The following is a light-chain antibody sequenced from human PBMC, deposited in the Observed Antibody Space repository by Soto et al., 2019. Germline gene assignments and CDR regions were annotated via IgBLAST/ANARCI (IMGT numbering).Light chain of an antibody. CDR1: QGVLYSSNNNNY. J-gene: IGKJ2*01. CDR3: QQYYSVPYT. Sequence: DIVMTQSPDSLAVSLGERATVNCKSGQGVLYSSNNNNYLAWYQQKPGQPPRLLIYWASTRESGVPDRFSGSGSGTDFTLTIDSRQAEDVAVYYCQQYYSVPYTFGQGTKLEIK. CDR2: WAS. V-gene: IGKV4-1*01.